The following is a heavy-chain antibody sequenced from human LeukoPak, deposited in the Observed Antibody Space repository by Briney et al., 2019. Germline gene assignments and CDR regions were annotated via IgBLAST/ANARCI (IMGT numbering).Heavy chain of an antibody. CDR2: ISGDGGST. J-gene: IGHJ4*02. CDR1: GCTFDDYA. CDR3: AKGSSYYDSSGYTDY. Sequence: GGSLRLSCAASGCTFDDYAMHWVRQAPGKGLEWVSLISGDGGSTYYADSVKGRFTISRDNSKNSLYLQMNSLRTEDTALYYCAKGSSYYDSSGYTDYWGQGTLVTVSS. V-gene: IGHV3-43*02. D-gene: IGHD3-22*01.